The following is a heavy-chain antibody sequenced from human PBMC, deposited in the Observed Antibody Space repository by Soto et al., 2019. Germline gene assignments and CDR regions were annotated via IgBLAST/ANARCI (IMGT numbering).Heavy chain of an antibody. V-gene: IGHV3-43D*04. CDR2: ISWDGGST. Sequence: GGSLRLSCAASGFTFDDYAMHWVRQAPGKGLEWVSLISWDGGSTCYADSVKGRFTISRDNSKNSLYLQMNSLRAEDTALYYCAKDRRHNSYDSSGPLFDYWGQGTLVTVSS. D-gene: IGHD3-22*01. CDR3: AKDRRHNSYDSSGPLFDY. J-gene: IGHJ4*02. CDR1: GFTFDDYA.